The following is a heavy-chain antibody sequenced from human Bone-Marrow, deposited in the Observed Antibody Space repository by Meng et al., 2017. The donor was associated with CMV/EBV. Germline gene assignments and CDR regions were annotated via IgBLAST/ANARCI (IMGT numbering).Heavy chain of an antibody. J-gene: IGHJ4*02. CDR2: IRYDGSNK. V-gene: IGHV3-30*02. CDR1: GFTFSHHW. D-gene: IGHD1-1*01. CDR3: AKGTRFYDY. Sequence: VRLVESGCGLVEPGGSLRLSCAASGFTFSHHWMHWVRQAPGKGLEWVAFIRYDGSNKYYADSVKGRFTISRDNSKNTLYLQMNSLRAEDTAVYYCAKGTRFYDYWGQGTLVTVSS.